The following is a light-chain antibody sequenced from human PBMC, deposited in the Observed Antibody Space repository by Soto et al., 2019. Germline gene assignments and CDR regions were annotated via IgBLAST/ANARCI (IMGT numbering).Light chain of an antibody. V-gene: IGKV1-5*01. Sequence: DIQMTQSPSTLSASVGDRVTITCRASQSISSWLAWYQQKPGKAPKLLIYDASSLESGVASRFSGSGSGTEFTLTISSLQPDDFATYYCQQYNSYSGRFGKGTKVDIK. CDR3: QQYNSYSGR. CDR1: QSISSW. J-gene: IGKJ1*01. CDR2: DAS.